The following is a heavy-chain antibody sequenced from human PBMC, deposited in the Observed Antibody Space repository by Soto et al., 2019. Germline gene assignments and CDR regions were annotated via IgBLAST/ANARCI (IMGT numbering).Heavy chain of an antibody. CDR2: LIPAVGIP. J-gene: IGHJ4*02. CDR1: GGTFNSYA. CDR3: ASGEGRHLLDY. V-gene: IGHV1-69*01. Sequence: QVQLLQSGAEVKKPGSSVRVSCKASGGTFNSYAFSWVRHAPGQGLEWMGGLIPAVGIPNYAQKFQGRVILSADASTGTAYMELRGLRSEDSAVYYCASGEGRHLLDYWGQGTRVTVSS. D-gene: IGHD3-3*01.